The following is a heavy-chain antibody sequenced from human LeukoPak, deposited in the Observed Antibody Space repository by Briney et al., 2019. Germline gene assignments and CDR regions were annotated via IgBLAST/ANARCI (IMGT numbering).Heavy chain of an antibody. CDR2: IIHIFGTA. Sequence: KVSCKASGATFSCYAISWVRQPPGHGLEWMGGIIHIFGTANYAEKVQGRDTMSADEATTSAYLEPRRLRPAAPAVYYPATGGRTSYAHYWPQGTLVTVSS. J-gene: IGHJ4*02. CDR1: GATFSCYA. V-gene: IGHV1-69*01. D-gene: IGHD1-26*01. CDR3: ATGGRTSYAHY.